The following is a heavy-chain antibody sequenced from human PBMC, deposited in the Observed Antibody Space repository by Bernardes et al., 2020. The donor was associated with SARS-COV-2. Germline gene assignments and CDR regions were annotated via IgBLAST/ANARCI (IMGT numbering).Heavy chain of an antibody. Sequence: VGSLSLSCAASGFSFSDYYMSWIRQTPGKGLEWISYISRSDRGGDSSRSYADSVKGRFTISRDNAKKSLFLEMDSLRAEDTAVYYCAREDMNTNSFDFWGQGTPVTVSS. CDR2: ISRSDRGGDSSR. J-gene: IGHJ4*02. D-gene: IGHD2-8*01. CDR1: GFSFSDYY. V-gene: IGHV3-11*01. CDR3: AREDMNTNSFDF.